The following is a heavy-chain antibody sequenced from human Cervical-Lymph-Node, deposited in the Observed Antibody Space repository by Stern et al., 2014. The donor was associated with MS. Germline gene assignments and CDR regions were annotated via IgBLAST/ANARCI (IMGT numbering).Heavy chain of an antibody. V-gene: IGHV4-4*02. D-gene: IGHD6-19*01. J-gene: IGHJ4*02. Sequence: QVQLQESGPGLVKPSGTLSLTCAVSGGSISDSSSHWWSWVRQPPGKGLEWIGEIHHSGRTNYNPSLKSRVTMSIDTSKNQFSLRLTSVTAADRAVYYCARGAWYTWGTWGQGTLVTVSS. CDR3: ARGAWYTWGT. CDR1: GGSISDSSSHW. CDR2: IHHSGRT.